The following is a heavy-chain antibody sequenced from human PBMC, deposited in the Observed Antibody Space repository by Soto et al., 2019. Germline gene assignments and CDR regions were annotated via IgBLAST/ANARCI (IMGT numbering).Heavy chain of an antibody. D-gene: IGHD2-8*01. J-gene: IGHJ5*02. V-gene: IGHV4-59*01. CDR2: IYYSGTT. CDR1: GGSISSYD. Sequence: SETLSLTCTVSGGSISSYDWSWIRQPPGKGLEWIGYIYYSGTTNYKPSLKSRVTISVDTSKNQFSLKLSSVTAADTAVYYCARAHGPRDWFDPWGQGTLVTVSS. CDR3: ARAHGPRDWFDP.